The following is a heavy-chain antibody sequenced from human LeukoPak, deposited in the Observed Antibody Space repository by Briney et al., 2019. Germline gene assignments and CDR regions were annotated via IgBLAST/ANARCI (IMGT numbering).Heavy chain of an antibody. V-gene: IGHV4-59*01. CDR2: IYYSGST. Sequence: GSLRLSCAASGFTFSSYAMSWVRQPPGKGLEWIGYIYYSGSTNYNPSLKSRVTISVDTSKNQFSLKLSSVTAADTAVYYCARDFYDFWSGYPGQHNWFDPWGQGTLVTVSS. J-gene: IGHJ5*02. CDR3: ARDFYDFWSGYPGQHNWFDP. CDR1: GFTFSSYA. D-gene: IGHD3-3*01.